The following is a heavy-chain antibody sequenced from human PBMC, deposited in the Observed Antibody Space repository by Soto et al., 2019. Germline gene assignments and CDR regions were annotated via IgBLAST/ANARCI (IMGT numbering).Heavy chain of an antibody. Sequence: SETLSLTCTVSGGSISSGDYYWSWIRQPPGKGLEWIGYIYYSGSTYYNPSLKSRVTISVDTSKNQFSLKLNSVTAADTAVYYCARFKHPLRWWFDPWGQGTLVTVSS. J-gene: IGHJ5*02. V-gene: IGHV4-30-4*02. CDR1: GGSISSGDYY. CDR2: IYYSGST. CDR3: ARFKHPLRWWFDP. D-gene: IGHD2-15*01.